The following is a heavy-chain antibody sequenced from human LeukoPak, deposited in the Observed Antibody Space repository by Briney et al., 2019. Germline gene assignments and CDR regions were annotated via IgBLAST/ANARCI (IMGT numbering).Heavy chain of an antibody. Sequence: SQTLSLTCTVSGGSISSGSYYWRWIRQPAGKGLEWIGRIYTSGSTNYNPSLKSRVTISVDTSKNQFSLKLSSVTAADTAVYYCARESLPTPYCGGDCYFEDAFDIWGQGTMVTVSS. CDR2: IYTSGST. CDR1: GGSISSGSYY. D-gene: IGHD2-21*02. CDR3: ARESLPTPYCGGDCYFEDAFDI. V-gene: IGHV4-61*02. J-gene: IGHJ3*02.